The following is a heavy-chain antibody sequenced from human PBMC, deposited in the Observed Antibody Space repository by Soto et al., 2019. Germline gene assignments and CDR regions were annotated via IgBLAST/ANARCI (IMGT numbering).Heavy chain of an antibody. Sequence: QVHLVQSGAEVKKPGASVKVSCKASGYTFNSYAIHWVRQAPGQSLEWMGCINDADGNTKYSQKFQGRVTITRDTSASTAYMELSSLKSDDTAVYYCARDPPGSGPNFDNWGQGTLVTVSS. V-gene: IGHV1-3*01. J-gene: IGHJ4*02. D-gene: IGHD2-15*01. CDR2: INDADGNT. CDR1: GYTFNSYA. CDR3: ARDPPGSGPNFDN.